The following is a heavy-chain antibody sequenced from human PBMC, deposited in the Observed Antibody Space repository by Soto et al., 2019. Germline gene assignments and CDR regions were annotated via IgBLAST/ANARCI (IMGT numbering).Heavy chain of an antibody. J-gene: IGHJ4*02. CDR2: TSYDGINT. D-gene: IGHD2-15*01. CDR3: AKDRDYTATTISY. Sequence: PGGSLRLSCAASGFTFSSYAMHWVRQAPGKGLQWLAMTSYDGINTYYADSVKGRFTISRDNSKNTLYLQMNRLRAAAPDVYFCAKDRDYTATTISYWGQGTLVTVSS. CDR1: GFTFSSYA. V-gene: IGHV3-30*18.